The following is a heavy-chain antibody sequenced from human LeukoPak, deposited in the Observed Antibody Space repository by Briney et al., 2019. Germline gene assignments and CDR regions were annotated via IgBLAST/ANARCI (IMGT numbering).Heavy chain of an antibody. Sequence: GGSLRLSCAASGFSFGCYWMSWVRQAPGKGLEWVANINQAGSVKNYADSVRGRFNISRDNAKNSLYLQMNSLGAGDTALYFCAKDLYHNTFDHWAQGTLVTVS. J-gene: IGHJ4*02. CDR3: AKDLYHNTFDH. CDR1: GFSFGCYW. CDR2: INQAGSVK. V-gene: IGHV3-7*01. D-gene: IGHD3-16*01.